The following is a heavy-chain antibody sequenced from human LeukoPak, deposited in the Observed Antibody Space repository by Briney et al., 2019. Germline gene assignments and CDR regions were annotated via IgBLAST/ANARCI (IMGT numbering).Heavy chain of an antibody. CDR1: GLAFKNYW. D-gene: IGHD2-21*02. Sequence: GGSLRLSCLGTGLAFKNYWMTWVRQAPGKGLEWVANIHPDGSVKNYVDAVKGRFTISRDNARNSLFLQMNSLRAEDTAVYYCSRGDPDYWGHGTLVIVSS. CDR3: SRGDPDY. J-gene: IGHJ4*01. V-gene: IGHV3-7*01. CDR2: IHPDGSVK.